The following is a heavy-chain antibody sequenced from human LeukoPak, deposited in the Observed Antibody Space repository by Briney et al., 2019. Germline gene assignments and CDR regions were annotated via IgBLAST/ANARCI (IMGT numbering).Heavy chain of an antibody. Sequence: GGSLRLSCAASGFTFSSYGMSWVRQAPGKGLEWVSAISGSGGSTYYADSVKGRFTISRDNSKNTLYLQMNSLRAEDTAVYYCAKGGAIYDSSGFDYWGQGTLVTVSS. CDR3: AKGGAIYDSSGFDY. CDR1: GFTFSSYG. D-gene: IGHD3-22*01. V-gene: IGHV3-23*01. CDR2: ISGSGGST. J-gene: IGHJ4*02.